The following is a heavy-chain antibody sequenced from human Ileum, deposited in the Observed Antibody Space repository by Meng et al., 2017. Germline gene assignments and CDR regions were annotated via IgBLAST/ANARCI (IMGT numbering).Heavy chain of an antibody. CDR1: GYTFTSYA. CDR2: INAGNGNT. V-gene: IGHV1-3*01. D-gene: IGHD2-21*02. CDR3: ARKDCVGDCYRLAP. Sequence: QVPLVHSGAEVKKPGASVKFSCKASGYTFTSYAMHWVRQAPGQRLEWMGWINAGNGNTKYSQKFQGRVTITRDTSASTAYMELRSLISDDTAMYYCARKDCVGDCYRLAPWGQGTLVTASS. J-gene: IGHJ5*02.